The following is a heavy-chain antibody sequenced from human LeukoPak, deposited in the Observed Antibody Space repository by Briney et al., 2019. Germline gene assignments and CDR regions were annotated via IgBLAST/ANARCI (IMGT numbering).Heavy chain of an antibody. J-gene: IGHJ4*02. CDR2: ISSSSSTI. V-gene: IGHV3-48*02. CDR1: GFTFRAYS. CDR3: VRGDGWFGELLNFDS. D-gene: IGHD3-10*01. Sequence: GGSLRLSCAASGFTFRAYSMNWVRQAPGKGPEWVSHISSSSSTIYYADSVKGRFTISRDNAKNSLYLQMNSLRDEDTAVYYCVRGDGWFGELLNFDSWGQGTLVTVSS.